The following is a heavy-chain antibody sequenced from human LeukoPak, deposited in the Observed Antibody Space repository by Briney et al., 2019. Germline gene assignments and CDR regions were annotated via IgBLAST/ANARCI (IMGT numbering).Heavy chain of an antibody. CDR2: ITKSGDQT. D-gene: IGHD5-24*01. V-gene: IGHV3-23*01. J-gene: IGHJ3*02. Sequence: RAGGSLRLSCVPSGITFSNSALSWVRQAPGKGLEWVSTITKSGDQTHYADSVRGLFTISRDIFKNTLYLQMNSLRAEDTAVYHCVKSAGKDGYRDVFDIWGQGTVVTVSS. CDR3: VKSAGKDGYRDVFDI. CDR1: GITFSNSA.